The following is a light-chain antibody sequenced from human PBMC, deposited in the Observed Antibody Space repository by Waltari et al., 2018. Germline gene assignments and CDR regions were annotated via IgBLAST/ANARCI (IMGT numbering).Light chain of an antibody. J-gene: IGKJ1*01. Sequence: DIVLTQSPGTLSFSPGERATLSFRASQSGTRTLAWYQQKPGQAPRPLIYGASNRATGIPDRFSGSGSGTDFSLTISRLEPEDFAVYYCQHYLRLPATFGQGTKVEIK. CDR2: GAS. CDR1: QSGTRT. CDR3: QHYLRLPAT. V-gene: IGKV3-20*01.